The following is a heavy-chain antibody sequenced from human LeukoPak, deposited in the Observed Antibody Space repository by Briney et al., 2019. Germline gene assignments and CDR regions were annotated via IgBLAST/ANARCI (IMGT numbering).Heavy chain of an antibody. D-gene: IGHD6-19*01. J-gene: IGHJ6*02. CDR2: INPNSGDT. Sequence: ASVKVSCKASGYTFTGYHIHWVRQAPGQGLEWMGWINPNSGDTNYAQKFQGWVTMTRDTSISTAYMELSRLRSGDTAVYYCARDLAVVTGYYYGMDVWGQGTTVTVSS. CDR3: ARDLAVVTGYYYGMDV. V-gene: IGHV1-2*04. CDR1: GYTFTGYH.